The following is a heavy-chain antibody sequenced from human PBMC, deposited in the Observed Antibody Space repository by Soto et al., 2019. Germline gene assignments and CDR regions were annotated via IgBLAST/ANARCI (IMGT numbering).Heavy chain of an antibody. CDR1: GFTFSSVA. V-gene: IGHV3-66*01. D-gene: IGHD3-10*01. J-gene: IGHJ3*02. CDR2: IYSGGST. CDR3: ASPALGSAFDI. Sequence: PGGSLRLSCAGSGFTFSSVAMTWVRQAPGKGLEWVSVIYSGGSTYYADSVKGRFTISRDNSKNTLYLQMNSLRAEDTAVYYCASPALGSAFDIWGQGTMVTVSS.